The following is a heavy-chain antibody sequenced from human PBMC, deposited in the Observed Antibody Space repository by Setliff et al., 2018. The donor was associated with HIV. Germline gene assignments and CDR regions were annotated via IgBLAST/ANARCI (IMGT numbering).Heavy chain of an antibody. D-gene: IGHD3-22*01. V-gene: IGHV1-18*01. CDR2: ISTNNDNT. Sequence: ASVKVSCKASGYTFTRYGISWVRQAPGQGLEWMGWISTNNDNTNYAQKFQGRVTMTTDTSTSTAYMELRSLRSDDTAVYYCARHASTWYYDTSGPHFDYWGQGTLVTVSS. J-gene: IGHJ4*02. CDR3: ARHASTWYYDTSGPHFDY. CDR1: GYTFTRYG.